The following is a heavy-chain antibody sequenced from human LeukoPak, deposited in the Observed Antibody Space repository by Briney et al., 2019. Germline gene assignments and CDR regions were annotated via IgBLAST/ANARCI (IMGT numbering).Heavy chain of an antibody. D-gene: IGHD5-24*01. V-gene: IGHV3-7*01. Sequence: GGSLRLFCAACGFTYSSYWMSWVRQAPGKGPEWVANIKQDGSEKYYVDSVKGRFTISRDNAKNSLYLQMNSLRAEDTAVYYCATSPGRVPWGQGTLVTVSS. CDR2: IKQDGSEK. CDR1: GFTYSSYW. CDR3: ATSPGRVP. J-gene: IGHJ5*02.